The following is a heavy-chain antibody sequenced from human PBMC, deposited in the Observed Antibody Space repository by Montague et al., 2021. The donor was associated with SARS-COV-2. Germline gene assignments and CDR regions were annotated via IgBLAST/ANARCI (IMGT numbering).Heavy chain of an antibody. V-gene: IGHV5-10-1*01. J-gene: IGHJ4*02. Sequence: QSVAEVKTPGESLRISCKGSGYSFTTYWINWVRQMPGKGLEWMRKIDPSDSNAYYSPSFQGHVTISVDKSISTAYLQWSSLKASDTAMFYCATPDYWGQGTLVTVSS. CDR1: GYSFTTYW. CDR3: ATPDY. CDR2: IDPSDSNA.